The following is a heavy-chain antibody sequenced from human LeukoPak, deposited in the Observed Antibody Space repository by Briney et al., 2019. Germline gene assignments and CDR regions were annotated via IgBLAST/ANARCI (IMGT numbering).Heavy chain of an antibody. Sequence: ASVKVSCKASGYTFTSYYMHWVRQAPGQGLEWMGIINPSGGSTSYAQKFQGRVTMTRDTSTSTVYMELSSLRSEDTAVYYCARESHGSANYYGSGSYYNFAYWGQGTLVTVSS. CDR3: ARESHGSANYYGSGSYYNFAY. J-gene: IGHJ4*02. V-gene: IGHV1-46*01. CDR1: GYTFTSYY. D-gene: IGHD3-10*01. CDR2: INPSGGST.